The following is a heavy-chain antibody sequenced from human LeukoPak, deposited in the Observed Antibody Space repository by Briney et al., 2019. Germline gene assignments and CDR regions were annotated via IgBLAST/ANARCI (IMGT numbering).Heavy chain of an antibody. V-gene: IGHV3-7*01. CDR2: IKLDGNEK. CDR3: AKEGAYPIITYDS. Sequence: QPGGSLRLACAASGFTFSRYWMSWVRQAPGKGLECVANIKLDGNEKNYVDSVKGRFSISRDNAKNSPYLQMNSLRAEATAVYYCAKEGAYPIITYDSWGQGALVTVSS. J-gene: IGHJ5*01. CDR1: GFTFSRYW. D-gene: IGHD3-10*01.